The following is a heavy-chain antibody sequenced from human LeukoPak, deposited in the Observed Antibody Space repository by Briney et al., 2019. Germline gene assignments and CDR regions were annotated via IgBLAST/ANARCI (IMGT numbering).Heavy chain of an antibody. CDR2: IKQDGSEK. D-gene: IGHD3-22*01. V-gene: IGHV3-7*01. CDR1: GFTFSSYW. J-gene: IGHJ4*02. Sequence: GGSQRLSCAASGFTFSSYWMSWVRQAPGKGLEWVANIKQDGSEKYYVDSVKGRFTISRDNAKNSLYLQMNSLRAEDTAVYYCARVSFHYYDSSGYYLDYWGQGTLVTVSS. CDR3: ARVSFHYYDSSGYYLDY.